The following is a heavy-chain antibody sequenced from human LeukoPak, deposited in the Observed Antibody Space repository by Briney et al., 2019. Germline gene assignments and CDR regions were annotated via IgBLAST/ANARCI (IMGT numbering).Heavy chain of an antibody. CDR2: IWYDGSNK. V-gene: IGHV3-33*01. Sequence: GRSLRLSCAASGFTFSSYGMHWVRQAPGKGLEWVAVIWYDGSNKYYADSVKGRFTISRDNSKNTLYLQMYSLRAEDTAVYYCARTGIRGGMDVWGQGTTVTVSS. CDR3: ARTGIRGGMDV. J-gene: IGHJ6*02. CDR1: GFTFSSYG. D-gene: IGHD1-14*01.